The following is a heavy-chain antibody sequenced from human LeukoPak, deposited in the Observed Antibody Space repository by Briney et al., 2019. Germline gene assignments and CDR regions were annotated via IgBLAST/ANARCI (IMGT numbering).Heavy chain of an antibody. V-gene: IGHV3-66*01. J-gene: IGHJ4*02. Sequence: PGGSLRLSCAASGFTVSSNYMSWVRQAPGKGLEWVSVIYSGGSTYYADSVKGRFTISRDNSKNTLYVQMNSLRAEDTAVYYCAKDQNVPAAGTWGSIDYWGQGTLVTVSS. CDR1: GFTVSSNY. CDR3: AKDQNVPAAGTWGSIDY. D-gene: IGHD6-13*01. CDR2: IYSGGST.